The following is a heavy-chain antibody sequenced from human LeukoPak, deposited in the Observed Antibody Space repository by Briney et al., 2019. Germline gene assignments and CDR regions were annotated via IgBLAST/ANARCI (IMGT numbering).Heavy chain of an antibody. J-gene: IGHJ4*02. CDR1: GYTFTSYG. D-gene: IGHD6-13*01. CDR3: ERDLWGAAADGGD. V-gene: IGHV1-18*01. CDR2: ISAYNGNT. Sequence: GASVKVSCKASGYTFTSYGISWVRQAPGQGLEWMGWISAYNGNTNYAQKLQGRVTITTDTSTSTAYMELRRLRSDDTAVYYCERDLWGAAADGGDWGQGTLVTVSS.